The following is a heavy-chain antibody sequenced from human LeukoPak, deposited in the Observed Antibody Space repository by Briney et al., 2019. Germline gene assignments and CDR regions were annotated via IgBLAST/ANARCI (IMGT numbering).Heavy chain of an antibody. CDR1: GGSISNYY. CDR2: IYYSGST. J-gene: IGHJ4*02. D-gene: IGHD3-9*01. V-gene: IGHV4-59*01. Sequence: SETLSLTCTVSGGSISNYYWSWIRQPPGKGLEWIGYIYYSGSTNYNPSLKSRVTISVDTSKNQFSLKLSSVTAADTAVYYCARGTFDILTGSFDYWGQGTLVTVSS. CDR3: ARGTFDILTGSFDY.